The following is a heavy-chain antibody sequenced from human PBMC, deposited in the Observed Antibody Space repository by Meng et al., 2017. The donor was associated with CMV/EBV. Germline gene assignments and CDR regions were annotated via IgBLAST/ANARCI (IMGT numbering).Heavy chain of an antibody. Sequence: GGSLKISCAASGFTFSSYAMSWVRQAPGKGLEWVSAISGSGGSTYYADSVKGRFAISRDNSKNTLYLQMNSLRAEDTAVYYCAKDRYIARLVDYWGQGTLVTVSS. D-gene: IGHD6-6*01. CDR3: AKDRYIARLVDY. CDR2: ISGSGGST. J-gene: IGHJ4*02. V-gene: IGHV3-23*01. CDR1: GFTFSSYA.